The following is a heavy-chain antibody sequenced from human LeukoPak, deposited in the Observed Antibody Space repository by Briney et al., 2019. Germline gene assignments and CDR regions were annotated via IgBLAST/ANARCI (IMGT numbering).Heavy chain of an antibody. V-gene: IGHV4-59*01. CDR3: ARVGYNSAFAI. D-gene: IGHD5-24*01. CDR2: IYYSGST. J-gene: IGHJ3*02. Sequence: SETLSLTSTVSGGSISSYCWSWIRQPPGKGLEWIGYIYYSGSTNYNPSLKSRVTISVDTSKNQFSLKLSSVTAADTAVYYCARVGYNSAFAIWGQVTIVTVSS. CDR1: GGSISSYC.